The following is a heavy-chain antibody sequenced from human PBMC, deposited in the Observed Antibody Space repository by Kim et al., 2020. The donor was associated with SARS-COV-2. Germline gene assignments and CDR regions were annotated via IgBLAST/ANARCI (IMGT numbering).Heavy chain of an antibody. CDR2: ISSSSSTI. CDR3: ARFGDVGVVIYYFDY. V-gene: IGHV3-48*04. CDR1: GFTFSSYS. J-gene: IGHJ4*02. Sequence: GGSLRLSCAASGFTFSSYSMNWVRQAPGKGLEWVSYISSSSSTIYYADSVKGRFTISRDNAKNSLYLQMNSLRAEDTAVYYCARFGDVGVVIYYFDYWGQGTLVTVSS. D-gene: IGHD3-3*01.